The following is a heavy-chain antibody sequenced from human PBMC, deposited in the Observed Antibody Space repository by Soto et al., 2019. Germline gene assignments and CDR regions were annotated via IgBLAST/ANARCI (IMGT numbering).Heavy chain of an antibody. D-gene: IGHD1-26*01. CDR2: IVPMLGTP. CDR1: GGTFDNFM. V-gene: IGHV1-69*01. Sequence: QVQLVQSGAEVKEPGSSVRVSCKASGGTFDNFMMNWVRQTLGQGLEWMGGIVPMLGTPTYAEKFKGRVTISATGSTSTMYMEVTSLRSEDTAIYYCARNGTYSSSLSQYSGMDVWGQGTTVTVSS. CDR3: ARNGTYSSSLSQYSGMDV. J-gene: IGHJ6*02.